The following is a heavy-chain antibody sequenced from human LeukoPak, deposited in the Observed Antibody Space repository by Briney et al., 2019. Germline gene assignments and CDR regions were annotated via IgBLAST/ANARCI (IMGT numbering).Heavy chain of an antibody. CDR1: GFTFSSYG. CDR3: AKDRSGSYYP. Sequence: GGSLRLFCAASGFTFSSYGMHWVRQAPGKGLEWVSAISGSGGSTYYADSVKGRFTISRDNSKNTLYLQMNSLRAEDTAVYYCAKDRSGSYYPWGQGTLVTVSS. CDR2: ISGSGGST. D-gene: IGHD1-26*01. J-gene: IGHJ5*02. V-gene: IGHV3-23*01.